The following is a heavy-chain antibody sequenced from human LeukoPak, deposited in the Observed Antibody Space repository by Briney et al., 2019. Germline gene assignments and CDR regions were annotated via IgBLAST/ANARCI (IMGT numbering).Heavy chain of an antibody. D-gene: IGHD3-22*01. V-gene: IGHV3-23*01. J-gene: IGHJ4*02. CDR3: AKAPKFYYDIQDY. Sequence: PGGSLRLSCAASGFAFSSYAMSWVRQAPGKGLEWVSAISGSGGSTYYADSVKGRFTISRDNSKNTLYLQMNSLRAEDTAVYYCAKAPKFYYDIQDYWGQGTLVTVSS. CDR2: ISGSGGST. CDR1: GFAFSSYA.